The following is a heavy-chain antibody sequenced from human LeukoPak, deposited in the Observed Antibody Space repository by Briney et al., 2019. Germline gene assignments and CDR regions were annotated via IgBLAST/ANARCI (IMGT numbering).Heavy chain of an antibody. CDR1: GDSIFNSNSY. J-gene: IGHJ4*02. CDR3: AREGVAGIAFFDY. V-gene: IGHV4-61*10. Sequence: SETLSLTCSVSGDSIFNSNSYWSWMRQPAGKGLEWIGHIFSRGNTNYNPSLKSRVTISVDMSKNQFSLKLSSVTAADTAVYYCAREGVAGIAFFDYWGQGTLVTVSS. D-gene: IGHD6-19*01. CDR2: IFSRGNT.